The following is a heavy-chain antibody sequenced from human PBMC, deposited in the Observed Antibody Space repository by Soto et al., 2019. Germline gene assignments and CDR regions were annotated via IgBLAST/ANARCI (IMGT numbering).Heavy chain of an antibody. J-gene: IGHJ6*02. CDR3: ARDREYYYDSSGNYYYHYGMDV. Sequence: QLQLVESGAEVKKPGASVKVSCKASGYTFTNYGISWVRQAPGQGLEWMGWISGYNGNTKYAQKFQGRVTMTTDTPTNTGYMELRSLRSDDTAVYYCARDREYYYDSSGNYYYHYGMDVWGQGTTVTVS. CDR2: ISGYNGNT. CDR1: GYTFTNYG. V-gene: IGHV1-18*04. D-gene: IGHD3-22*01.